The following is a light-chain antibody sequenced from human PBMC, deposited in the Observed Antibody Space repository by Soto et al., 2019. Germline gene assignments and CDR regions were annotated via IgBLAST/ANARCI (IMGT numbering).Light chain of an antibody. J-gene: IGLJ1*01. V-gene: IGLV2-23*01. CDR3: CSYAGSSTDV. CDR2: ADT. CDR1: ASDVGTYKF. Sequence: QSALTQPASVSGSPGQSITFSCTGTASDVGTYKFVSWYQHYPGKAPKVIIYADTKRPPGVSDRFSGSKSGNTASLTISGLQAEDEADYYCCSYAGSSTDVFGTGTKVTVL.